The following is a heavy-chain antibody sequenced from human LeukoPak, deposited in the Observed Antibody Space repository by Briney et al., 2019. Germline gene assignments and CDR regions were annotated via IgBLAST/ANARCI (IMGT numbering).Heavy chain of an antibody. Sequence: SQTLSLTCAISGDSVPSNNSWNWIRQSPSRGLEWLGRTYYRSKWYNDYVVSVKSRININPDTSKNQFSLHLNSVTPEDTAVYYCVKDFGRIRGTPDSWGQGTLVTVSS. D-gene: IGHD3-3*01. CDR1: GDSVPSNNS. CDR3: VKDFGRIRGTPDS. CDR2: TYYRSKWYN. J-gene: IGHJ4*02. V-gene: IGHV6-1*01.